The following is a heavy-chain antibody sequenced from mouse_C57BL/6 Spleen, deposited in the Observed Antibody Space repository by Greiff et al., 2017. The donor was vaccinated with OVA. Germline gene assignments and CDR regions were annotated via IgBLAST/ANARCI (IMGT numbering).Heavy chain of an antibody. CDR1: GYSFTSYY. J-gene: IGHJ3*01. CDR3: ASPNWDVTAWFAY. CDR2: IYPGSGNT. V-gene: IGHV1-66*01. Sequence: QVQLQQSGPELVKPGASVKISCKASGYSFTSYYIHWVKQRPGQGLEWIGWIYPGSGNTKYNEKFKGKATLTADTSSSTAYMQLSSLTSEDSAVYYCASPNWDVTAWFAYWGQGTLVTVSA. D-gene: IGHD4-1*01.